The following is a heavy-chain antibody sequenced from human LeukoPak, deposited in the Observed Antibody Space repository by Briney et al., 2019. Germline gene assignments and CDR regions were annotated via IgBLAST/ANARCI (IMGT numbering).Heavy chain of an antibody. D-gene: IGHD6-19*01. CDR1: GFTFSSYS. CDR2: ISSSSSYI. J-gene: IGHJ4*02. Sequence: RGSLRLSCAASGFTFSSYSMNWVRQAPGKGLEWVSSISSSSSYIYYADSVKGRFTISRDNAKNSLYLQMNSLRAEDTAVYYCAKGGAVPGRDYWGQGTLVTVSS. CDR3: AKGGAVPGRDY. V-gene: IGHV3-21*01.